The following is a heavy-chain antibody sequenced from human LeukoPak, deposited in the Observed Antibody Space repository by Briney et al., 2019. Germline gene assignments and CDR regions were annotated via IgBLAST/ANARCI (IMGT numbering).Heavy chain of an antibody. Sequence: PGGSLRLSCAASGFTLSSYEMNWVRQAPGKGLEWVSKISNTGGAMYYPDSVRGRFAISRDSAKNSLYLQMNSLRDEDTAVYYCAREAPLEHCSRGGCPDLFDIWGQGTMVTVSS. CDR2: ISNTGGAM. CDR3: AREAPLEHCSRGGCPDLFDI. CDR1: GFTLSSYE. V-gene: IGHV3-48*03. J-gene: IGHJ3*02. D-gene: IGHD2-15*01.